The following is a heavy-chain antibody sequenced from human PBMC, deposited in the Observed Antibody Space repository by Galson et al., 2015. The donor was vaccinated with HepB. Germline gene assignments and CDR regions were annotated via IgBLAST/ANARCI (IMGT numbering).Heavy chain of an antibody. J-gene: IGHJ4*02. Sequence: QSGAEVKKPGESLKISCTGSGYSFPSYWIGWVRQMAGKGLEWMGIIYPGDSDTRYSPSFQGQVTISADKSISTAYLRWSGLKASDTDMYYCARVEMATIFYGYDYWGQGTLVTVSS. CDR1: GYSFPSYW. V-gene: IGHV5-51*01. CDR2: IYPGDSDT. CDR3: ARVEMATIFYGYDY. D-gene: IGHD5-24*01.